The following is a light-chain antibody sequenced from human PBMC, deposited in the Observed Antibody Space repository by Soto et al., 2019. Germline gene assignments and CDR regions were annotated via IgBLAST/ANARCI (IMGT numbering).Light chain of an antibody. J-gene: IGKJ5*01. V-gene: IGKV1-39*01. CDR3: QQSYSILMT. CDR1: QSITSY. CDR2: AAS. Sequence: DIQMTQSPSSLSASVGDRVTITCRASQSITSYLSWYQQQPGKAPKLLIYAASSLQSGVPSRFSGSGSGTDFTLTISSLQPEDFATYYCQQSYSILMTFGQGKRLEIK.